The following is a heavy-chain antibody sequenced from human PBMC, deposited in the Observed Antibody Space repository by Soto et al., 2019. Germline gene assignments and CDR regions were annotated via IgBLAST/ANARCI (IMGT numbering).Heavy chain of an antibody. J-gene: IGHJ5*02. V-gene: IGHV4-34*01. CDR3: ARVPRLTFGGVIVPTRWFDP. CDR2: INHSGST. D-gene: IGHD3-16*02. Sequence: QVQLQQWGAGLLKPSETLSLTCAVYGGSFSGYYWSWIRQPPGKGLEWIGEINHSGSTNYNPSLKSRVTISVDTSKNQFSLKLSSVTAADTAVYYCARVPRLTFGGVIVPTRWFDPWGQGTLVTVSS. CDR1: GGSFSGYY.